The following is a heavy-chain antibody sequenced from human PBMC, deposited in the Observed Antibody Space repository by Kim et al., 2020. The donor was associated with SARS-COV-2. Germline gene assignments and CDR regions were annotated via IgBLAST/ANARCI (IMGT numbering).Heavy chain of an antibody. V-gene: IGHV3-23*01. D-gene: IGHD6-19*01. CDR3: ARVAGYTSGWYDC. CDR1: GFTFSNYA. J-gene: IGHJ5*01. Sequence: GGSLRLSCAASGFTFSNYAMNWVRQAPGKGLEWVSAITGSDNRTFYADSVKGRFTISRDNSKNTLYLQMSSLRAEDTAVYFCARVAGYTSGWYDCWGQGT. CDR2: ITGSDNRT.